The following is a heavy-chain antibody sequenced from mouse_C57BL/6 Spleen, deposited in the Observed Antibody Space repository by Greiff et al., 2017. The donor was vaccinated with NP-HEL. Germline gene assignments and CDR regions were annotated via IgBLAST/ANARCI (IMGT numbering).Heavy chain of an antibody. V-gene: IGHV5-4*03. J-gene: IGHJ3*01. Sequence: EVKLQESGGGLVKPGGSLKLSCAASGFTFSSYAMSWVRQTPEKRLEWVATISDGGSYTYYPDNVKGRFTISRDNAKNNLYLQMSHLKSEDTAMYYCARDYYGSGGFAYWGQGTLVTVSA. D-gene: IGHD1-1*01. CDR2: ISDGGSYT. CDR3: ARDYYGSGGFAY. CDR1: GFTFSSYA.